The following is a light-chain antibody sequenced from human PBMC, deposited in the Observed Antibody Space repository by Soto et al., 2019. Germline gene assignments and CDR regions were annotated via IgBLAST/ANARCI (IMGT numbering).Light chain of an antibody. V-gene: IGKV3D-15*01. Sequence: EIVLTQSPCTLALSPGDRATLSCRASQSVNKAYLVWYQVKPGQAPRRLIYGASSRATGIPARFSGSGSGTEFTLTISSLQSEDFAVYYCQQYNNSPRTFGQGTKVDIK. J-gene: IGKJ1*01. CDR2: GAS. CDR3: QQYNNSPRT. CDR1: QSVNKAY.